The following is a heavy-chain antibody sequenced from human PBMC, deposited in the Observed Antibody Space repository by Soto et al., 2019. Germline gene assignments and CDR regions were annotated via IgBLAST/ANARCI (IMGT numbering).Heavy chain of an antibody. J-gene: IGHJ4*02. CDR3: ATGGDGYNFAPVY. D-gene: IGHD5-18*01. V-gene: IGHV1-69*01. CDR2: IIPKLGSA. Sequence: QVQLVQSGAEVKKPGSSVQVSCKASGGGNLRDYRTTWVRHAPGQGLEWMGGIIPKLGSANYAQNFQGRVYITADESTSNVYLELRSLTSEDTAVYYCATGGDGYNFAPVYWGQGTPVTVSS. CDR1: GGGNLRDYR.